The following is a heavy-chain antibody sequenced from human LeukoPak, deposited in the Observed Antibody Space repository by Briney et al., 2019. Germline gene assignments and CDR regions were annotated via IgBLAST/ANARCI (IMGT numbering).Heavy chain of an antibody. Sequence: PGGSLRLSCAASGFTFSSYGMHWVRQAPGKGLEWVAVISYDGSNKYYADSVKGRFTISRDNSKNTLYLQMNSLRAEDTAVYYCAKSLGWLQSIYYYGMDVWGQGTTVTVSS. J-gene: IGHJ6*02. CDR3: AKSLGWLQSIYYYGMDV. D-gene: IGHD5-24*01. CDR2: ISYDGSNK. V-gene: IGHV3-30*18. CDR1: GFTFSSYG.